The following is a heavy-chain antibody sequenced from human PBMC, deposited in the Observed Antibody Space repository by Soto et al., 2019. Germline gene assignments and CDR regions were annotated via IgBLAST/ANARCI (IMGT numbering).Heavy chain of an antibody. J-gene: IGHJ6*02. Sequence: SVKVSCKASGGTFSSYAISWVRQAPGQGLEWMGGIIPIFGTANYAQKFQGRVTITADESTSTAYMELSSLRSEDTAVYYCARGSPNYGSAPAYGMDVWGQGTTVTAP. CDR2: IIPIFGTA. CDR3: ARGSPNYGSAPAYGMDV. D-gene: IGHD3-10*01. V-gene: IGHV1-69*13. CDR1: GGTFSSYA.